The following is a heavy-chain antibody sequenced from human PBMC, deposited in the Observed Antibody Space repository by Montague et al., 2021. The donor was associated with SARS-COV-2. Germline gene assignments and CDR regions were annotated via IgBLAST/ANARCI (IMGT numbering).Heavy chain of an antibody. CDR1: SGSLRNYY. Sequence: SETLSLTCAVTSGSLRNYYWSWIRQPPGKGLEWIGEIRLPGGSNXXPSPKGRVTISLDTSNNQVSLSLNSVTAADTAVYYCARAGSQRFFEFWGRGTLVTVSS. D-gene: IGHD1-1*01. J-gene: IGHJ2*01. CDR3: ARAGSQRFFEF. V-gene: IGHV4-34*01. CDR2: IRLPGGS.